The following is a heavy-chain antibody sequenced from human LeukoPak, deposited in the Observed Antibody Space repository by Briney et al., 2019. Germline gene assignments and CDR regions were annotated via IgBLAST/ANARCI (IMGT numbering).Heavy chain of an antibody. J-gene: IGHJ5*02. Sequence: ASVKVSCKASGYTFTSYGISWVRQAPGQGLEWMGWISAYNGNTNYAQKLQGRVTMTTDTSTSTAYMELRSLRSDDTAVYYCARPADFCSGGSCYGRFDPWGQGTLVTVSS. CDR3: ARPADFCSGGSCYGRFDP. CDR2: ISAYNGNT. V-gene: IGHV1-18*01. D-gene: IGHD2-15*01. CDR1: GYTFTSYG.